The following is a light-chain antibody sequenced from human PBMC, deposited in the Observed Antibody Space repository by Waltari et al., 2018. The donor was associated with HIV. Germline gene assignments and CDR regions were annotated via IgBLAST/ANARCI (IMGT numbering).Light chain of an antibody. CDR2: AAS. CDR1: HNIRNY. CDR3: QHSYTTPGT. V-gene: IGKV1-39*01. J-gene: IGKJ1*01. Sequence: DIQITLSPSSLSASVADRVTIICRASHNIRNYLNWYQQQPGKAPNLLIYAASSLQSGVPSRFRGSGAGTDFTLTISSQQPEDFATYYCQHSYTTPGTFGQGTKVEIK.